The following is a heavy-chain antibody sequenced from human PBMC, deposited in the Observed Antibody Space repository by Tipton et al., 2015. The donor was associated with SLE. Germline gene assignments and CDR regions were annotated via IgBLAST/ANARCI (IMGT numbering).Heavy chain of an antibody. CDR1: GGSFSGYY. D-gene: IGHD5-12*01. V-gene: IGHV4-34*01. CDR2: INHSGST. CDR3: ARGTPVATIFAFDI. Sequence: TLSLTCAVYGGSFSGYYWSWIRQPPGKGLEWIGEINHSGSTNYNPSLKSRVTISVDTSKNQFSLKLSSVTAADTAVYYCARGTPVATIFAFDIWGQGTMVTVSS. J-gene: IGHJ3*02.